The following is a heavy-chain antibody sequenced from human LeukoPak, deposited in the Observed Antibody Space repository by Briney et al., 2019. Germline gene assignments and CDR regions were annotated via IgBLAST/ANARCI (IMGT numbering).Heavy chain of an antibody. CDR2: IYYSGST. J-gene: IGHJ4*02. CDR3: ARVGEHYYFDF. CDR1: GGSVSSSSYY. D-gene: IGHD1/OR15-1a*01. V-gene: IGHV4-39*07. Sequence: SETLSLTCTVSGGSVSSSSYYWGWIRQPPGKGLEWIGSIYYSGSTSYNPSLKSRVTISVDTSKNQFSLKLSSVTAADTAVYYCARVGEHYYFDFWGQGTLVTVSS.